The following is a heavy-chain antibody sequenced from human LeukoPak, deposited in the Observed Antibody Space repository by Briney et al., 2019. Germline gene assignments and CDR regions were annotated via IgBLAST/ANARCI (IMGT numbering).Heavy chain of an antibody. J-gene: IGHJ4*02. D-gene: IGHD3-22*01. V-gene: IGHV4-34*01. CDR1: GGSFSGYY. CDR3: ARCPWYDSSGYYLSFDY. Sequence: SETLSLTCAVYGGSFSGYYWSWIRQPPGKGLEWIGEINHSGSTNYNPSLKSRVTISVDTSKNQFSLKLSSVTAADTAVYYCARCPWYDSSGYYLSFDYWGQGTLVTVSS. CDR2: INHSGST.